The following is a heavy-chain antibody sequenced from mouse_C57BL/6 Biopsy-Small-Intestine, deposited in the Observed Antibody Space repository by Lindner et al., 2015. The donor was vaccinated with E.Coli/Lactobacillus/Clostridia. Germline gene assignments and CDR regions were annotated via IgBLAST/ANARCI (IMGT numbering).Heavy chain of an antibody. Sequence: SVKVSCKASGYTFTSYGISWVRQAPGQGLEWMGWISVYNGVTNYAQKFQDRVTMTTDTSTNTAYMELRNLRSDDTAVYYCARGRRSGFCSGGSCHYFDFWGQGTLVTVSP. CDR1: GYTFTSYG. CDR2: ISVYNGVT. V-gene: IGHV1S26*01. D-gene: IGHD1-1*02. J-gene: IGHJ4*01. CDR3: ARGRRSGFCSGGSCHYFDF.